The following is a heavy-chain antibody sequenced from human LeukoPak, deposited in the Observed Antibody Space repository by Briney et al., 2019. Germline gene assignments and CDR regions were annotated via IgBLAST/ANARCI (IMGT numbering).Heavy chain of an antibody. CDR3: ARDRMTGPYYMDV. Sequence: SQTLSLTCAISGDSVSSKRAAWNWIRQSPSRGLEWVGRTYYRSKLYTDYALSVKSRITINPDTSKNQFSLQLNSVTPEDTAVYYCARDRMTGPYYMDVWDKGTTVTVSS. V-gene: IGHV6-1*01. J-gene: IGHJ6*03. CDR1: GDSVSSKRAA. CDR2: TYYRSKLYT. D-gene: IGHD3-9*01.